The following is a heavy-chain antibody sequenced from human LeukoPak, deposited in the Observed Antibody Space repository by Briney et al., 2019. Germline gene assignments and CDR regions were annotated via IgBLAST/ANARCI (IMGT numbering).Heavy chain of an antibody. Sequence: PGGSLRLSCAASGVTFSGSGVHWVRQASGKGLEWVGRIRSKANSYATAFPASVKGRFTISRDDSKNTAYLQMNSLRGEDTAVYYCAREVSDAFDIWGQGTMVTVSS. CDR3: AREVSDAFDI. J-gene: IGHJ3*02. V-gene: IGHV3-73*01. CDR1: GVTFSGSG. CDR2: IRSKANSYAT. D-gene: IGHD4-11*01.